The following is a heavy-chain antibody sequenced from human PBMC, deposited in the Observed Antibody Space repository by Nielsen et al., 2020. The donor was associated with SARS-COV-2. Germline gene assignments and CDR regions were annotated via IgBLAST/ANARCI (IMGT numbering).Heavy chain of an antibody. Sequence: GGSLRLSCAASGFTFSSYAMSWVRQAPGKGLEWVSAISGSGGSIYYADSVKGRFTISRDNAKNSLYLQMNSLRAEDTAVYYCARGYSSGWYVGDYWGQGTLVTVSS. V-gene: IGHV3-23*01. CDR2: ISGSGGSI. D-gene: IGHD6-19*01. J-gene: IGHJ4*02. CDR3: ARGYSSGWYVGDY. CDR1: GFTFSSYA.